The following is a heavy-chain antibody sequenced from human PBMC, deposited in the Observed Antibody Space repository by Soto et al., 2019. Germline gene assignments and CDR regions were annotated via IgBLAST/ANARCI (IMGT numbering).Heavy chain of an antibody. V-gene: IGHV3-23*01. D-gene: IGHD5-12*01. CDR2: ISDSGGTT. CDR3: ARPDRDGYNYDY. Sequence: EVQLLESGGGLVQPGGSLRLSCAASGFTFSSYAMNWVRQVPGKGLEWVSGISDSGGTTYYADSVRGRFTISRDNSKNTLFLQMNSLRTEDTAVYFCARPDRDGYNYDYWGQGTLVTVSS. J-gene: IGHJ4*01. CDR1: GFTFSSYA.